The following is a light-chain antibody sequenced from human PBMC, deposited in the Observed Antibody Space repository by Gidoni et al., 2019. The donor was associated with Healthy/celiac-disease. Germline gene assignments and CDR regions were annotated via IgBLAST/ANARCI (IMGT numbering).Light chain of an antibody. CDR1: SSNIGAGYD. J-gene: IGLJ2*01. V-gene: IGLV1-40*01. CDR2: GTS. CDR3: QSYDSSLSGPVV. Sequence: SVLTQPPSVSGAPGQRVTISCTGSSSNIGAGYDVHWYQQLPVTATKLLIYGTSNRPSGVPDRFSGSKSGTSASLAITGLQAEDEADYYCQSYDSSLSGPVVFGGGTKLTVL.